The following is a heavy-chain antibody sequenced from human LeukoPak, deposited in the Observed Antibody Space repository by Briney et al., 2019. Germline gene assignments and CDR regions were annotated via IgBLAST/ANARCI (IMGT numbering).Heavy chain of an antibody. CDR1: GYTFTSYG. Sequence: ASVKVSCKASGYTFTSYGISWVRQTPGQGLEWMGWISAYNGNTNYAQKLQGRVTMTTDTSTSTAYMELRSLRSDDTAVYYCARDLRWFGELFFIDYWGQGTLVTVSS. D-gene: IGHD3-10*01. V-gene: IGHV1-18*01. CDR2: ISAYNGNT. CDR3: ARDLRWFGELFFIDY. J-gene: IGHJ4*02.